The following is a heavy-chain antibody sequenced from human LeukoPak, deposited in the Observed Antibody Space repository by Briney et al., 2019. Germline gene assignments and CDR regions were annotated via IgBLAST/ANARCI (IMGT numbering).Heavy chain of an antibody. D-gene: IGHD3-10*01. Sequence: GASVKVSCKASGFTXTSSTIQWVRQARGQRLEWIGWIVVGSGNTNYAQKFQERVIITREMSTTKVYMELSSLRSEDTAVSYCAGTPWFGELTLDYWGQGTLVTVSS. J-gene: IGHJ4*02. CDR1: GFTXTSST. CDR2: IVVGSGNT. V-gene: IGHV1-58*02. CDR3: AGTPWFGELTLDY.